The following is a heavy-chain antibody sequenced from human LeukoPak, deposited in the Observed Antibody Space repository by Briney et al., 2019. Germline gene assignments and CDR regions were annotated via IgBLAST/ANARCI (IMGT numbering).Heavy chain of an antibody. CDR3: ARGRSITLLRGVAMSDGFDI. V-gene: IGHV3-21*06. CDR1: GFTFSNYG. J-gene: IGHJ3*02. CDR2: TDTNGSYI. D-gene: IGHD3-10*01. Sequence: PGGSLRLSCAASGFTFSNYGMNWVRQAPGKGLEWVSFTDTNGSYIYYGDSVKGRFTISRDNAKNLLFLKMNGLRAEDTAVYYCARGRSITLLRGVAMSDGFDIWGQGAMVAVSS.